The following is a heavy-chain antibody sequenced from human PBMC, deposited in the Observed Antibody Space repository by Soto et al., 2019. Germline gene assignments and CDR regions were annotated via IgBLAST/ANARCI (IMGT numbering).Heavy chain of an antibody. D-gene: IGHD2-2*01. V-gene: IGHV4-59*01. CDR2: IYYSGST. CDR1: GGSISSYY. Sequence: LSLTCTVSGGSISSYYWSWIRQPPGKGLEWIGYIYYSGSTNYNPSLKSRVTISVDTSKNQFSLKLSSVTAADTAVYYCARITGTWMTSSRFYYFDYWGQGTLVTVSS. J-gene: IGHJ4*02. CDR3: ARITGTWMTSSRFYYFDY.